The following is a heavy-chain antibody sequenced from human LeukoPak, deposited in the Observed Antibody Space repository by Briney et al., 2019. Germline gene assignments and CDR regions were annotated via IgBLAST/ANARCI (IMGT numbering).Heavy chain of an antibody. J-gene: IGHJ6*02. D-gene: IGHD2-2*02. V-gene: IGHV4-59*12. CDR2: IYYSGST. CDR1: GGSISSYY. Sequence: SETLSLTCTVSGGSISSYYWSWIRQPPGKGLEWIGYIYYSGSTNYNPSLKSRVTISVDTSKNQFSLKLSSVTAADTAVYYCARELYTGPRRDPVGRRGGMEVGGQGPTLTVS. CDR3: ARELYTGPRRDPVGRRGGMEV.